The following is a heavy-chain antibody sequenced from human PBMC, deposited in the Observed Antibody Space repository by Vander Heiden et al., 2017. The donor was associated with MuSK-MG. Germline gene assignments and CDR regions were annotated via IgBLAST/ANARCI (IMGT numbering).Heavy chain of an antibody. J-gene: IGHJ6*03. CDR2: INHSGST. CDR1: GGSFSGYY. Sequence: QVQLQQWGAGLLKPSETLSLTCAVYGGSFSGYYWSWIRQPPGKGLEWIGEINHSGSTNYNPSLKSRVTISVDTSKNQFSLKLSSVTAADTAVYYCARGRCSGGSCYLSDYYYYMDVWGKGTTVTVSS. V-gene: IGHV4-34*01. D-gene: IGHD2-15*01. CDR3: ARGRCSGGSCYLSDYYYYMDV.